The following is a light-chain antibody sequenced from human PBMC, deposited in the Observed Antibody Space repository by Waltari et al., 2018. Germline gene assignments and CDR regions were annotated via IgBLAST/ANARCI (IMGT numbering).Light chain of an antibody. J-gene: IGKJ1*01. CDR2: DAS. CDR1: LSISRF. CDR3: QKYGSLPAT. Sequence: GRASLSISRFLAWYQQKPGQAPRLLIYDASSRATGIPDRFSGSGSGTDFSLTISRLEPEDIAVYYCQKYGSLPATFGQGTKVEIK. V-gene: IGKV3-20*01.